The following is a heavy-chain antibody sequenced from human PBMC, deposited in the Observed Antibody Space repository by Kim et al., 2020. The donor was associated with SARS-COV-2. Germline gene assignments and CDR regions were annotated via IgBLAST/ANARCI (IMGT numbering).Heavy chain of an antibody. Sequence: SETLSLTCTVSGGSISSSSYYWGSIRQPPGKGLEWIGSIYYSGSTYYNPSLKSRVTISVDTSKNQFSLKLSSVTAADAAVYYCESRQETYYDFWSGYRFDYWGQGTLVTVSS. CDR3: ESRQETYYDFWSGYRFDY. V-gene: IGHV4-39*01. CDR2: IYYSGST. D-gene: IGHD3-3*01. CDR1: GGSISSSSYY. J-gene: IGHJ4*02.